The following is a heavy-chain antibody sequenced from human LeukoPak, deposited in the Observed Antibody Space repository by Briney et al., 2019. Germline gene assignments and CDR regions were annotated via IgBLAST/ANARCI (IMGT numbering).Heavy chain of an antibody. D-gene: IGHD3-10*01. CDR1: GFTFSSYS. V-gene: IGHV3-23*01. J-gene: IGHJ4*02. Sequence: GGSLRLSCAASGFTFSSYSMNWVRQAPGKGLEWVSAISGSGGSTYYADSVKGRFTISRDNSKNTLYLQMGSLRAEDMAVYYCARDGRYYGSGTPYYFDYWGQGTLVTVSS. CDR3: ARDGRYYGSGTPYYFDY. CDR2: ISGSGGST.